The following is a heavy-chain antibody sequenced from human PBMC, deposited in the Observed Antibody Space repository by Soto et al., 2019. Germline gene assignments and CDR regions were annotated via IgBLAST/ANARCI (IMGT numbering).Heavy chain of an antibody. Sequence: QVQLVESGGGVVQPGRSLRLSCAASGFTLSSYAMHWVRQAPGKGLEWVAVISYDGKNKYYADSVKGRFTISRDNSKNTLYLKMNSLIAEDTAVYYCARDGFRYCSSTSCLYFDYWGQGTLVTVSS. CDR1: GFTLSSYA. CDR2: ISYDGKNK. J-gene: IGHJ4*02. V-gene: IGHV3-30*04. D-gene: IGHD2-2*01. CDR3: ARDGFRYCSSTSCLYFDY.